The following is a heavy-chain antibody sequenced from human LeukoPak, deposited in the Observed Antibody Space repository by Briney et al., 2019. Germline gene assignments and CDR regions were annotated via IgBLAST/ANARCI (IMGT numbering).Heavy chain of an antibody. CDR2: ISGSGGST. V-gene: IGHV3-23*01. J-gene: IGHJ6*02. CDR3: AKEEDPPTIGGYYYYYGMDV. Sequence: PGGSLRLSCAASGFTFSSYAMSWVRQAPGKGLEWVSAISGSGGSTYYADSVKGRFTISRDNSKNTLYLQMNSLRAEDTAVYYCAKEEDPPTIGGYYYYYGMDVWGQGTTVTVSS. D-gene: IGHD5-12*01. CDR1: GFTFSSYA.